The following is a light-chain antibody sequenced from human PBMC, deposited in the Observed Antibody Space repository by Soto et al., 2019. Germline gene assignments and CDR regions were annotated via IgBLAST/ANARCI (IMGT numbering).Light chain of an antibody. CDR2: SSD. Sequence: QYVLTQPPSASGTPGQRVYISCSGSNSNIRSNTVNWYQQVPGTAPKLLIFSSDHRPSGVPDRFSASKSGTSASLAISGLQPEDEADYYCATLDDSMNGVVFGGGTKLTVL. V-gene: IGLV1-44*01. J-gene: IGLJ2*01. CDR1: NSNIRSNT. CDR3: ATLDDSMNGVV.